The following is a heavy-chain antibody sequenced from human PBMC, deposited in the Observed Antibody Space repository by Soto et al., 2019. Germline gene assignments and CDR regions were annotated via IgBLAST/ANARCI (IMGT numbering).Heavy chain of an antibody. CDR2: IWHDGKNK. J-gene: IGHJ4*02. Sequence: QVQLVESGGGVVQPGTSLRLSCAASGFTFNKYGLHWVRQAPDKGLEWVAVIWHDGKNKDYADSVKGRFTVSRDNSNNVLYLEMNSLRVEDTAVYHCARDPGNDAAIDYWGQGTLVTVSS. V-gene: IGHV3-33*01. D-gene: IGHD1-1*01. CDR1: GFTFNKYG. CDR3: ARDPGNDAAIDY.